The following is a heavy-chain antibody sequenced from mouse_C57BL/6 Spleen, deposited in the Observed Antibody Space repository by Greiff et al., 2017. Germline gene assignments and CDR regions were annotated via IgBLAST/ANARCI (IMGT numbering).Heavy chain of an antibody. CDR1: GYTFTSYW. D-gene: IGHD1-1*01. J-gene: IGHJ4*01. Sequence: QVQLQQPGAELVKPGASVKMSCKASGYTFTSYWITWVKQRPGQGLEWIGDIYPGSGSTNYNEKFKSKATLTVDTSSSTAYMQLSSLTSEDSAVYYCARWSSYVYYAMDDWGQGTSVTVSS. V-gene: IGHV1-55*01. CDR2: IYPGSGST. CDR3: ARWSSYVYYAMDD.